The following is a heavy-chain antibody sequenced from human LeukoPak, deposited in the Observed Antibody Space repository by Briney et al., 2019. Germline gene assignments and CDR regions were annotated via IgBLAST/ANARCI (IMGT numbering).Heavy chain of an antibody. V-gene: IGHV3-30*03. CDR3: ARATTRTSKYGMDV. J-gene: IGHJ6*02. D-gene: IGHD2-2*01. CDR2: ISYDGSNK. Sequence: WVRQAPGKGLEWVAVISYDGSNKYYADSVKGRFTISRDNSKNTLYLQMNSLRAEDTAVYYCARATTRTSKYGMDVWGQGTTVTVSS.